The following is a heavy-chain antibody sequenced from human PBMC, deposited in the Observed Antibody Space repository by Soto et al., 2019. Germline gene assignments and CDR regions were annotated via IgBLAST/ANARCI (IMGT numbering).Heavy chain of an antibody. CDR3: ARDARIAAAGNYYYYGMDV. CDR2: INPNSGGT. D-gene: IGHD6-13*01. CDR1: GYTFTGYY. J-gene: IGHJ6*02. Sequence: ASVEVSCTASGYTFTGYYMHWVRQAPGQGLEWMGWINPNSGGTNYAQKFQGWVTMSRDTSISTAYMELSRLRSDDTAVYYCARDARIAAAGNYYYYGMDVWGQGTTVTVSS. V-gene: IGHV1-2*04.